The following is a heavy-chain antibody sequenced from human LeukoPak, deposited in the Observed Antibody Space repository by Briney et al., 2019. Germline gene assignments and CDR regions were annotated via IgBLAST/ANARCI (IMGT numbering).Heavy chain of an antibody. Sequence: GGSLRLSCAASGFTFSSYWMSWVRQAPGKGLEWVANVKQDGNEKYYVDSVKGRFTISRDNAKNSLYLQMNSLRAEDTAVYYCARASGSSTIPTKYWGQGALVTVSS. CDR3: ARASGSSTIPTKY. V-gene: IGHV3-7*03. D-gene: IGHD3-9*01. CDR2: VKQDGNEK. J-gene: IGHJ4*02. CDR1: GFTFSSYW.